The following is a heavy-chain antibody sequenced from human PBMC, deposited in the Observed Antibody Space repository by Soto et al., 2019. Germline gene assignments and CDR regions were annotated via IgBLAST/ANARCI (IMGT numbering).Heavy chain of an antibody. Sequence: PSQTLSLTCAISGDSVSSNSAAWNWIRQSPSRGLEWLGRTYYRSKWYNDYAVSVKSRITINPDTSKNQFSLQLNSVTPEDTAVYYCARTKTINDFWSGYYKYNWFDPWGQGTRVTVSS. J-gene: IGHJ5*02. CDR3: ARTKTINDFWSGYYKYNWFDP. V-gene: IGHV6-1*01. D-gene: IGHD3-3*01. CDR2: TYYRSKWYN. CDR1: GDSVSSNSAA.